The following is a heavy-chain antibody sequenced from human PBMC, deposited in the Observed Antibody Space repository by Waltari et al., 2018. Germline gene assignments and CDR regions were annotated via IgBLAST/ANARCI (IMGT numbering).Heavy chain of an antibody. CDR2: IIPIVGTA. V-gene: IGHV1-69*01. CDR1: GGTFSSYA. CDR3: AREGGGDYSNYIGWFDP. Sequence: QVQLVQSGAEVKKPGSSVKVSCKASGGTFSSYAISWVRQAPGQGLEWMGGIIPIVGTANYAKKFQGRVTITADESTSTAYMELSSLRSEDTAVYYCAREGGGDYSNYIGWFDPWGQGTLVTVSS. D-gene: IGHD4-4*01. J-gene: IGHJ5*02.